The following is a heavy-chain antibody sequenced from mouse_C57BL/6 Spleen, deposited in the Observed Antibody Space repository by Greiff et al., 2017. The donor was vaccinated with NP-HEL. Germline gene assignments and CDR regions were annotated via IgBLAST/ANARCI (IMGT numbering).Heavy chain of an antibody. V-gene: IGHV1-54*01. J-gene: IGHJ3*01. CDR2: INPGSGGT. CDR3: ARVGYDLSFAY. D-gene: IGHD2-4*01. Sequence: QVQLQQSGAELVRPGTSVKVSCKASGYAFTNYLIEWVKQRPGQGLEWIGVINPGSGGTNYNEKFKGKATLTADKSSSTAYMQLSSLTSEDSAVYFCARVGYDLSFAYWGQGTLVTVSA. CDR1: GYAFTNYL.